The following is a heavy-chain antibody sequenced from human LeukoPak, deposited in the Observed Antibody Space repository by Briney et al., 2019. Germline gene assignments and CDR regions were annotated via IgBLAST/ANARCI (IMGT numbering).Heavy chain of an antibody. Sequence: GGSLRLSCAASEFIVSGKYMSWVRQAPGKGLEWVSVIYGGGSTYNADSVKGRFTISRDKSKNTLYLQMNSVRAEDTAVYYCARGSYYDSSGSNAFDIWGQGTMVTVSS. CDR2: IYGGGST. J-gene: IGHJ3*02. V-gene: IGHV3-53*01. D-gene: IGHD3-22*01. CDR3: ARGSYYDSSGSNAFDI. CDR1: EFIVSGKY.